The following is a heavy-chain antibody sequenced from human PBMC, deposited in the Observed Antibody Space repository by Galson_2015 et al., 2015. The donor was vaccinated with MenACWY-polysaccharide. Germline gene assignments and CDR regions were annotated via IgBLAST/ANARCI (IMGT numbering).Heavy chain of an antibody. CDR1: GFTFSSYG. CDR2: IRYDGRDK. Sequence: SLRLSCAASGFTFSSYGMHWVRQAPGKGLKWVAFIRYDGRDKYYADSVKGRFTLSRDNSKNTLYLQMGSLRAEDTAVYYCAKDRTAAASDGDYWGQGTLVTVSS. D-gene: IGHD6-13*01. V-gene: IGHV3-30*02. J-gene: IGHJ4*02. CDR3: AKDRTAAASDGDY.